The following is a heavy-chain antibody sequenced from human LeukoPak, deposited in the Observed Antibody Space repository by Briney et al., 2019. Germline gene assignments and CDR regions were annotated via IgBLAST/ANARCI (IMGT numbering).Heavy chain of an antibody. V-gene: IGHV3-33*06. Sequence: GGSLRLSCAASGFSFSTYAMHWVRQAPGKGLEWVAIIWHDGSNKYYAESVKGRFTISRDSSKTTLYLQMNSLRAEDTAVYYCAKDFYSSTSGGSVFWGQGTLVTVSS. D-gene: IGHD6-6*01. J-gene: IGHJ4*02. CDR1: GFSFSTYA. CDR3: AKDFYSSTSGGSVF. CDR2: IWHDGSNK.